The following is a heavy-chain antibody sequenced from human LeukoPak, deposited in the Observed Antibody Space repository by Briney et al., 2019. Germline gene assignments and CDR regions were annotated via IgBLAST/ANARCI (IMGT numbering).Heavy chain of an antibody. CDR3: ARYRLGWFDP. Sequence: SQTLSLTCTVSGDSITSRDYFWSWIRQPAGKGLEWIGRIYADGRTNYNPSLKSRVTLSVDTSKNQFSLKVTSVTAADTAVYYCARYRLGWFDPWGQGTLVTVSS. CDR1: GDSITSRDYF. CDR2: IYADGRT. D-gene: IGHD1-26*01. V-gene: IGHV4-61*02. J-gene: IGHJ5*02.